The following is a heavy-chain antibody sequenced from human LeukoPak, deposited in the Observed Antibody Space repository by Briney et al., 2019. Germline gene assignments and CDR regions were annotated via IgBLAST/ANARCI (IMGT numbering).Heavy chain of an antibody. Sequence: GGSLRLSCAASGFTFSSYSMNWVRQAQGKGLEGVSSISSSSSYVYSADSVKGRFTISRDNAKNSLYLQMNSLRAEDTAVFFCPAEGGIRYFDWLFNDYWGQGTLVTVSS. CDR2: ISSSSSYV. D-gene: IGHD3-9*01. CDR1: GFTFSSYS. J-gene: IGHJ4*02. CDR3: PAEGGIRYFDWLFNDY. V-gene: IGHV3-21*01.